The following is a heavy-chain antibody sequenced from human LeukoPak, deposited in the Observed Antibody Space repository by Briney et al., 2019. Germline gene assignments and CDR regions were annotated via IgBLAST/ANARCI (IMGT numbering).Heavy chain of an antibody. V-gene: IGHV1-8*01. CDR3: ARDPSFADYDFWSGYHAPNWFDP. J-gene: IGHJ5*02. CDR1: GYTFTSYD. Sequence: ASVKVSCKASGYTFTSYDINWVRQATGQGLEWMGWMNPNSGNTGYAQKFQGRVTMTRNTSISTAYMELSSLRSEDTAVYYCARDPSFADYDFWSGYHAPNWFDPWGQGTLVTVSS. CDR2: MNPNSGNT. D-gene: IGHD3-3*01.